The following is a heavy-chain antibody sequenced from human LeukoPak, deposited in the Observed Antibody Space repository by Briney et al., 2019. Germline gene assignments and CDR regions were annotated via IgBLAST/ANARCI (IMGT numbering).Heavy chain of an antibody. CDR3: ARDLSIESQAHRLTGYYIPYYFGMDV. V-gene: IGHV1-18*01. CDR1: GYTFTSYG. CDR2: ISAYNGNT. Sequence: ASVKVSCKASGYTFTSYGISWVRQAPGQGLEWMGWISAYNGNTNYAQKLQGRVTMTTDTSTSTAYMELRSLRSDDTAVYYCARDLSIESQAHRLTGYYIPYYFGMDVWGQGTTVTVSS. D-gene: IGHD3-9*01. J-gene: IGHJ6*02.